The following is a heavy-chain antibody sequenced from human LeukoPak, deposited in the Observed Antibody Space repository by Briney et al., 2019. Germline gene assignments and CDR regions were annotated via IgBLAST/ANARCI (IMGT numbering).Heavy chain of an antibody. V-gene: IGHV3-21*01. Sequence: GGSLRLSCAASGFTFSSYTMNWVRQAPGKGLEWVSSIDSSSSYIYYAGSVKGRFTISRDNAKNSLHLQMNGLSAEDTAVYYCARERVEMATSFASWGQGTLVTVSS. CDR2: IDSSSSYI. D-gene: IGHD5-12*01. CDR1: GFTFSSYT. J-gene: IGHJ4*02. CDR3: ARERVEMATSFAS.